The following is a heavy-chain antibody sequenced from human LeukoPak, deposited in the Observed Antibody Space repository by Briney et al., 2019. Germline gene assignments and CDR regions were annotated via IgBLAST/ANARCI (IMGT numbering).Heavy chain of an antibody. D-gene: IGHD2-21*01. J-gene: IGHJ4*02. V-gene: IGHV3-21*01. CDR2: ISPTSGYI. CDR3: ARDWFKSVVVAPPGC. CDR1: GGSISSSS. Sequence: ETLSLTCTVSGGSISSSSYYWGWIRQPPGKGLEWVSSISPTSGYIYYADSLKGRFTISRDNAKSSLFLQMNSLRAEDTAVYYCARDWFKSVVVAPPGCWGQGTLVTVSS.